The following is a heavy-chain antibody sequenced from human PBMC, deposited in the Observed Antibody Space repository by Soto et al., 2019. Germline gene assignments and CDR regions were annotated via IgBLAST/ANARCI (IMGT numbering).Heavy chain of an antibody. V-gene: IGHV3-72*01. CDR1: GFTFSDHY. CDR2: IRNKANSYTT. J-gene: IGHJ5*02. Sequence: GGSLRLSCAASGFTFSDHYMDWVRQAPGKGLEWVGRIRNKANSYTTEYAASVKGRFTTSRDDSKTSAYLQMNSLKTEDTAVYYCVLGVTADFDWFLEPIPWGQGTLVTVSS. CDR3: VLGVTADFDWFLEPIP. D-gene: IGHD3-9*01.